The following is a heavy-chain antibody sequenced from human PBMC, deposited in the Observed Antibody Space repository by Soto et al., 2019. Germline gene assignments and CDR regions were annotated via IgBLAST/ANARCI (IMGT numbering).Heavy chain of an antibody. V-gene: IGHV4-34*01. D-gene: IGHD2-15*01. CDR2: INHSGST. J-gene: IGHJ6*03. Sequence: SETLSLTCTLSGGSINYYYWTWIRQAPGKGLEWIGEINHSGSTNYNPSLKSRVTISVDTSKNQFSLKLSSVTAADTAVYYCARGISSSVFPNYYYYYMDVWGKGTTVTVSS. CDR3: ARGISSSVFPNYYYYYMDV. CDR1: GGSINYYY.